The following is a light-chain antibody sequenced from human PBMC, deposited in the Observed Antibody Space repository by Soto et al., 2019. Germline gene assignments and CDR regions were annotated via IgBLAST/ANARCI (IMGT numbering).Light chain of an antibody. CDR2: EAS. CDR3: QQSHNYMYT. Sequence: ELVLSQSPATLSVSPGERATLSCRASQSIRKNLAWYQQKPGQAPTLLIYEASTRATGVPARFSGSGSGTAFTLTISSLQSEDFAIYYCQQSHNYMYTFGQGTKLEIK. CDR1: QSIRKN. V-gene: IGKV3-15*01. J-gene: IGKJ2*01.